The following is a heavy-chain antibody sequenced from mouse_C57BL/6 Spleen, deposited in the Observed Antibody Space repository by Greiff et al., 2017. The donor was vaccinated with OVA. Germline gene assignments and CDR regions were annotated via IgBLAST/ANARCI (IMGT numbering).Heavy chain of an antibody. CDR3: TGIYYYGSKYFDY. V-gene: IGHV1-5*01. D-gene: IGHD1-1*01. CDR2: IYPGNSDT. Sequence: VQLQQSGTVLARPGASVKMSCKTSGYTFTSYWMHWVKQRPGQGLEWIGAIYPGNSDTSYNQKFKGKAKLTAVTSASTAYMELSSLTNEDSAVYYCTGIYYYGSKYFDYWGQGTTLTVSS. CDR1: GYTFTSYW. J-gene: IGHJ2*01.